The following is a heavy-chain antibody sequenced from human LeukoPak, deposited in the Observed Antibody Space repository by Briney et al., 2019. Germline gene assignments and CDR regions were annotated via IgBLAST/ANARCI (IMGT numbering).Heavy chain of an antibody. V-gene: IGHV1-46*01. CDR3: ARAVAGLGYCSSTSCRYYYYYMDV. D-gene: IGHD2-2*01. J-gene: IGHJ6*03. Sequence: ASVKVSCKASGYTFTSYYMHWVRQAPGQGLEWMGIINPSGGSTSYAQKFQGRVTMTRDTSTSTVYMELSSLRSEDTAVYYCARAVAGLGYCSSTSCRYYYYYMDVWGKGTTVTVSS. CDR2: INPSGGST. CDR1: GYTFTSYY.